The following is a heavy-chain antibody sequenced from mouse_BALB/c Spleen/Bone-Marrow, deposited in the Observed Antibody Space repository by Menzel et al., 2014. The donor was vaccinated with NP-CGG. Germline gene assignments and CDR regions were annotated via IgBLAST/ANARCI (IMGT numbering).Heavy chain of an antibody. CDR1: GFTFSDYY. J-gene: IGHJ4*01. Sequence: EVKLVESGGGLVKPGGSLKLSCAASGFTFSDYYMYWVRQTPEKRLEWVATISDGGSYTSYLDSVKGRFTISRDNAKNNLYLQMGSLKSEDTAMYYCARTYRPFALDYWGQGTSVTVSS. V-gene: IGHV5-4*02. CDR2: ISDGGSYT. D-gene: IGHD2-14*01. CDR3: ARTYRPFALDY.